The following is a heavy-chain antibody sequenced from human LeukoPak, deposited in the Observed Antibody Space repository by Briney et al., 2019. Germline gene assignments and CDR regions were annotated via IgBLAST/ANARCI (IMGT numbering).Heavy chain of an antibody. J-gene: IGHJ4*02. CDR3: ARPWDIAVAGTGY. CDR2: INHSGST. CDR1: GGSFSNYY. D-gene: IGHD6-19*01. V-gene: IGHV4-34*01. Sequence: SETLSLTCAVYGGSFSNYYWSWIREPPGKGLEWIGEINHSGSTNYNPSLKSRVTISVDTSKSQFSLKLSSVTAADTAVYYCARPWDIAVAGTGYWGQGTLVTVSS.